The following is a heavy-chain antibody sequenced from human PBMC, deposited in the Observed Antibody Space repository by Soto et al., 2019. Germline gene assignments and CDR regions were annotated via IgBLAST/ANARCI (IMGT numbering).Heavy chain of an antibody. D-gene: IGHD1-1*01. Sequence: GGSLRLSCTASGFTFGDYAMSWFRQAPGKGLEWVGFIRSKAYGGTTEYAASVKGRFTISRDDSKSIAYLQMNSLKTEDTAVYYCTRDMGYPYYYYYGMDVWGQGTTVTVSS. J-gene: IGHJ6*02. CDR3: TRDMGYPYYYYYGMDV. V-gene: IGHV3-49*03. CDR2: IRSKAYGGTT. CDR1: GFTFGDYA.